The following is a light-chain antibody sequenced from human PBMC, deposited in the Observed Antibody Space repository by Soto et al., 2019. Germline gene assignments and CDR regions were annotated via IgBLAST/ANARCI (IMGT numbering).Light chain of an antibody. Sequence: QSALTQPPSASGSPGQSVTISCTGASSDIGGYNYVSWYQQHPGKAPKLMIYEVSKRPSGVPDRFSGSKSGNTASLTVSGLQAEDEADYYCSSYAGSKNYVFGSGTNVPVL. CDR1: SSDIGGYNY. J-gene: IGLJ1*01. CDR2: EVS. CDR3: SSYAGSKNYV. V-gene: IGLV2-8*01.